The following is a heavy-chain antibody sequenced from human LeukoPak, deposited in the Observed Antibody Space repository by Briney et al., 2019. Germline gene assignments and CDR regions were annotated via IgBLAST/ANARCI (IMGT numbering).Heavy chain of an antibody. D-gene: IGHD3-3*01. V-gene: IGHV4-39*01. CDR1: GGSISSSSYY. CDR2: IYYSGST. CDR3: ARPYYDFWSGYYVGWFDP. Sequence: PSETLSLTCTVSGGSISSSSYYWGWIRQPPGKGLEWIGSIYYSGSTYYNPSLKSRVTISVDTSKNQFSLKLSSVTAADTAVYYCARPYYDFWSGYYVGWFDPWGQGTLVTVSS. J-gene: IGHJ5*02.